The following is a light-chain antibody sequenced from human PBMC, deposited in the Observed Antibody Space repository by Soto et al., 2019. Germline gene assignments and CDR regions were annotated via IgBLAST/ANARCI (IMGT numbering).Light chain of an antibody. CDR3: SSYTTSTTYV. CDR1: SSDVGSYNR. CDR2: EVS. J-gene: IGLJ1*01. V-gene: IGLV2-18*02. Sequence: QPGLTQPPSVSGSPGQSVTIHCTXTSSDVGSYNRVSWYQQPPGTAPKLMIYEVSNRPSGVPDRFSGSKSDNTASLTISVLHAEDETDYYCSSYTTSTTYVFGTRTKVTVL.